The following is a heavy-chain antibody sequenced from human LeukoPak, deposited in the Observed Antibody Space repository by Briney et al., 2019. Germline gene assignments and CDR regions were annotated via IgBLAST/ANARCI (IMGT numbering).Heavy chain of an antibody. CDR2: IKQDGSEK. J-gene: IGHJ4*02. CDR3: ARTGWLYYFDY. CDR1: GFTFSSYW. V-gene: IGHV3-7*01. Sequence: GGSLRLSCAASGFTFSSYWMSWVHQAPGKGLEWVANIKQDGSEKYYVDSVKGRFTISRDNAKNSLYLQMNSLRAEDTAVYYCARTGWLYYFDYWGQGTLVTVSS. D-gene: IGHD3/OR15-3a*01.